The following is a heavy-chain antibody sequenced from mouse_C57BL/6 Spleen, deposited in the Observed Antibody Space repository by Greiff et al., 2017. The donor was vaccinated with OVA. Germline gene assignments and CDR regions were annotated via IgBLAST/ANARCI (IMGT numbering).Heavy chain of an antibody. J-gene: IGHJ2*01. Sequence: QVQLQQPGAELVMPGASVKLSCKASGYTFTSYWMHWVKQGPGQGLEWIGEIDPSDSYTNYNQKFKGKSTLTVDKSSSTAYMQLSSLTSEDSAVYDCARRGLYYFDYWGQGTTLTVSS. CDR1: GYTFTSYW. CDR3: ARRGLYYFDY. CDR2: IDPSDSYT. V-gene: IGHV1-69*01.